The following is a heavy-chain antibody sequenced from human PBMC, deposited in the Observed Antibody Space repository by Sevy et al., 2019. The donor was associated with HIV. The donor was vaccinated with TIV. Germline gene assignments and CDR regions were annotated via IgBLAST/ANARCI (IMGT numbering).Heavy chain of an antibody. J-gene: IGHJ4*02. D-gene: IGHD6-13*01. CDR1: GFTFSSYW. Sequence: GGCLRLSCATSGFTFSSYWMHWVRQAPGKGLVWVSRVNSDGSSTTYADSVKGRFTISRDNAKNTLSLQMNSLRAEDTTVYYCVTANSWEDYWGQGTLVSVSS. V-gene: IGHV3-74*01. CDR2: VNSDGSST. CDR3: VTANSWEDY.